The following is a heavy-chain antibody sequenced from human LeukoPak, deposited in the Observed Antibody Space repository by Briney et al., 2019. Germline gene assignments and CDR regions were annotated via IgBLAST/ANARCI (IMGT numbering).Heavy chain of an antibody. CDR3: ARARKAGSDLFDH. CDR1: GGSFSGYY. CDR2: INHSGST. D-gene: IGHD6-19*01. V-gene: IGHV4-34*01. J-gene: IGHJ4*02. Sequence: SETLSLTCAVYGGSFSGYYWSWIRQPPGKGLEWIGEINHSGSTNYNPSLKSRVTISVDTSKNQFSLKLSSVTAADTAVYYCARARKAGSDLFDHWGQGTLVTVSS.